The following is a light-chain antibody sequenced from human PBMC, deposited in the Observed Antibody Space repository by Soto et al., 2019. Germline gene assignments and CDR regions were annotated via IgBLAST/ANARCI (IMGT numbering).Light chain of an antibody. CDR3: HQYGSSPQT. Sequence: EIVLTQSPGTLSLSPVERATLSFRASQSVSSNYLAWYQQKPGQAPRLLIYGASTRATGIPDRFSGGGSGTDFTLTISRLEPEDFAVYYCHQYGSSPQTFGQGTKVDIK. J-gene: IGKJ1*01. CDR2: GAS. CDR1: QSVSSNY. V-gene: IGKV3-20*01.